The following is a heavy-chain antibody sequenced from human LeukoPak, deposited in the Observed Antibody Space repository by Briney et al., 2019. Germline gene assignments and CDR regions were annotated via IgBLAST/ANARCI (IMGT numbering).Heavy chain of an antibody. D-gene: IGHD5-24*01. V-gene: IGHV4-59*01. CDR2: IYYSGST. J-gene: IGHJ5*02. CDR1: SGSISSYY. Sequence: SETLSLTCTVASGSISSYYWSWIRQPPGKGLEWIGYIYYSGSTNYDPSLKSRVTISVDTSKNQFSLKLSSVSAADTAVYYCSSDREMATIGLFDPWGQGTLVIVSS. CDR3: SSDREMATIGLFDP.